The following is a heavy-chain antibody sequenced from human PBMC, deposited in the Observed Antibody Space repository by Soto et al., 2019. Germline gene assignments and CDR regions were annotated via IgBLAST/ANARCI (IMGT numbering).Heavy chain of an antibody. J-gene: IGHJ3*02. V-gene: IGHV1-69*06. D-gene: IGHD3-16*01. CDR1: GGTFSSYA. CDR2: IIPIFGTA. Sequence: QVQLVQSGAEVKKPGSSVKVSCKASGGTFSSYAISWVRQAPGQGLEWMGGIIPIFGTANYAQKFQGRVTITADNNTSTAYKELSSLRSADTAVYYCAGEWVGGGNAFDNWGQGTMVTVSS. CDR3: AGEWVGGGNAFDN.